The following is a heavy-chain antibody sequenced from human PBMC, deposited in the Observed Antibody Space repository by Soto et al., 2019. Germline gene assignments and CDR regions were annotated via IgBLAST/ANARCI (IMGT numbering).Heavy chain of an antibody. V-gene: IGHV4-30-4*01. CDR3: ARALGYCSSTSCFHARFDP. J-gene: IGHJ5*02. Sequence: PSETLSLTCTVSGGSISSGDYYWSWIRQPPGKCLEWIGYIYYSGSTYYNPSLKSRVTISVDTSKNQFSLKLSSVTAADTAVYYCARALGYCSSTSCFHARFDPWGQGTLVTVSS. D-gene: IGHD2-2*01. CDR1: GGSISSGDYY. CDR2: IYYSGST.